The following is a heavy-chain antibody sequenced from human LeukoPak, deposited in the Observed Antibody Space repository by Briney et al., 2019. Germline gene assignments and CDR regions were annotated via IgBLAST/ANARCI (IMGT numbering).Heavy chain of an antibody. J-gene: IGHJ5*02. Sequence: PSETLSLTCAVYGGSFSGYYWSWIRQPPGKGLEWIGEINHSGSTNYNPSLKSRVTISVDTSKNQFSLKLSSVTAADTAVYYCARGQRGLWFGELRSWFDPWGQGTLVTVSS. CDR1: GGSFSGYY. CDR3: ARGQRGLWFGELRSWFDP. D-gene: IGHD3-10*01. V-gene: IGHV4-34*01. CDR2: INHSGST.